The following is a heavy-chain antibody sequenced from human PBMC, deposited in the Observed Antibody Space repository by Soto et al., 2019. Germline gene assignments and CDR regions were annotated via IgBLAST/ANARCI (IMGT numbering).Heavy chain of an antibody. CDR1: GFTFFTYA. D-gene: IGHD2-15*01. Sequence: GGSLRLSCTASGFTFFTYAMTWVRQAPGKGLEWVSSITDTGVSTYYADSVKGRFTISRDNSKNTLYLQMNSLRTDDSAVYYCAKDTPVVMFLFDSWGRGTLVTVYS. CDR3: AKDTPVVMFLFDS. J-gene: IGHJ4*02. CDR2: ITDTGVST. V-gene: IGHV3-23*01.